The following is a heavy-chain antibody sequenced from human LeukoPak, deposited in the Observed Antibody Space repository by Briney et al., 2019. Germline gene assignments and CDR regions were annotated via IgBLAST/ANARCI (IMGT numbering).Heavy chain of an antibody. D-gene: IGHD4-23*01. V-gene: IGHV3-23*01. CDR1: GFTFSSYW. CDR2: ISGSGGST. Sequence: GGSLRLSCAASGFTFSSYWMSWVRQAPGKGLEWVSAISGSGGSTYYADSVKGRFTISRDNSKNTLYLQMNSLRAEDTAVYYCAKDRRRWFSFDYWGQGTLVTVSS. J-gene: IGHJ4*02. CDR3: AKDRRRWFSFDY.